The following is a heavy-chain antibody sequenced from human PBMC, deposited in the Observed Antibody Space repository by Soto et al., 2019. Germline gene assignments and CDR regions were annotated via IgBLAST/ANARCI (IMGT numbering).Heavy chain of an antibody. CDR3: ATVFDY. J-gene: IGHJ4*02. V-gene: IGHV3-74*01. Sequence: EVPLVESGGDLVQPGGSLRLSCAASGFTISSNWMHWVRQAPGKGLVWVSRIDDEGSGTSYADSVKGRFTISRDVAKNTVYLQMNSLRVEDTAVYYCATVFDYWGQGTPVTVSS. CDR1: GFTISSNW. CDR2: IDDEGSGT.